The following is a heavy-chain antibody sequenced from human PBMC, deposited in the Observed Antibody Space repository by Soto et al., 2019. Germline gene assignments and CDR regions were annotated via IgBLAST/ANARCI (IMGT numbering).Heavy chain of an antibody. V-gene: IGHV4-39*01. Sequence: ETLSLTCTVSGGSISSSSNHWGWIRQPPGKGLEWIGNIYYSENTYYNPSLKSRVTISVDTSKNQFSLKLSSVTAADTAVYYCARGDSGLAAAVTYYYYYYMDVWGKGTTVTVSS. CDR2: IYYSENT. D-gene: IGHD6-13*01. CDR1: GGSISSSSNH. CDR3: ARGDSGLAAAVTYYYYYYMDV. J-gene: IGHJ6*03.